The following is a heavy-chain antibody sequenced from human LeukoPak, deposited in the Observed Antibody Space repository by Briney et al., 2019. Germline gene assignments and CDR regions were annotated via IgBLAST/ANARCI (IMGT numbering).Heavy chain of an antibody. Sequence: GESLKISCKGSGYSCTSYRIYWVRQMAGKGLEWMGIIYPGDSDTRYSPSFQGQVAISADKSISTAYLQWTSLKASDTAMYYCARRYRSDWSADFWGQGTLVTVSS. CDR1: GYSCTSYR. V-gene: IGHV5-51*01. CDR2: IYPGDSDT. D-gene: IGHD6-19*01. CDR3: ARRYRSDWSADF. J-gene: IGHJ4*02.